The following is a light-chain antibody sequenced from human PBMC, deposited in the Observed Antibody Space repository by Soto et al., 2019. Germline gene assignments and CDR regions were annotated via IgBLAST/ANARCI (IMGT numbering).Light chain of an antibody. CDR2: GAS. CDR3: HQYNNWPRGT. CDR1: QSINSN. J-gene: IGKJ2*02. Sequence: EVVMTQSPATLSVSPGERATLSCRASQSINSNLAWYQHKPGQAPRLLMYGASTRVTGIPARFSGRGSGTEFTLTISSLQSEDFAIYFCHQYNNWPRGTFGQGTKLEI. V-gene: IGKV3-15*01.